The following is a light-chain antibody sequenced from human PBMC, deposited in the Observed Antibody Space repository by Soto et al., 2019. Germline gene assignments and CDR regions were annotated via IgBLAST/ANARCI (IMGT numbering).Light chain of an antibody. Sequence: QSALTQPASVSGSPGQSITISCTGTSSDVGGYNYVSWYQHHPGKAPKLMIYDVSNRPSGVSNRFSCSKSGNTASLTISGLQAEDEADYHCSSYTSSSTPFVFGTGTKVTVL. CDR1: SSDVGGYNY. J-gene: IGLJ1*01. V-gene: IGLV2-14*03. CDR2: DVS. CDR3: SSYTSSSTPFV.